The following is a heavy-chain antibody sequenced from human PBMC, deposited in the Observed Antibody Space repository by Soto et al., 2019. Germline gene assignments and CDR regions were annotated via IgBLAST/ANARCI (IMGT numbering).Heavy chain of an antibody. CDR3: ARSRGRDIVVVPDPAFYYYYYYMDV. CDR2: IYHSGST. D-gene: IGHD2-2*01. J-gene: IGHJ6*03. V-gene: IGHV4-4*02. CDR1: SGSISSSNW. Sequence: QVQLQESGPGLVKPSGTLSLTCAVSSGSISSSNWWSWVRQPPGKGLEWIGEIYHSGSTNYNPSLKIRVTISVDKSKNQFSLKLSSVTAADTAVYYCARSRGRDIVVVPDPAFYYYYYYMDVWGKGTTVTVSS.